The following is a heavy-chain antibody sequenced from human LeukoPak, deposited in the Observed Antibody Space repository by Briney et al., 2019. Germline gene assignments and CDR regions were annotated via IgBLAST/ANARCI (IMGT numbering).Heavy chain of an antibody. V-gene: IGHV3-30*02. Sequence: GGSLRLSCAASGFTFNRYGMHWVRQATGKGLEWVSFIRYDESKEYYADSVKGRFTISRDYSTDTVYLQMNSLRVEDTAVYYCAKDHYYGSGTYSSEHFDYWGQGTLVTVSS. J-gene: IGHJ4*02. CDR2: IRYDESKE. D-gene: IGHD3-10*01. CDR1: GFTFNRYG. CDR3: AKDHYYGSGTYSSEHFDY.